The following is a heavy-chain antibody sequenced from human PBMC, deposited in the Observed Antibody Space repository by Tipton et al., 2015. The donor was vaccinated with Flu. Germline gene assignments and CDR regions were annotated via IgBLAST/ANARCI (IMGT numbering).Heavy chain of an antibody. CDR2: IHHSGST. CDR1: GDSISSNYW. J-gene: IGHJ5*02. Sequence: TLSLTCTISGDSISSNYWCSWVRQPPGKGLEWIGEIHHSGSTNYSPSLKSRVTISIDRSKNQFSLNLKSVTAADMAVYYCARRDYTNYVSDPKSWFDPWGQGTLVAVSS. V-gene: IGHV4-4*02. CDR3: ARRDYTNYVSDPKSWFDP. D-gene: IGHD4-11*01.